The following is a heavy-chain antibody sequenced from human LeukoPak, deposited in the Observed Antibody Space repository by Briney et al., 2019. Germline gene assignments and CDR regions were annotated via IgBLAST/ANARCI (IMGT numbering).Heavy chain of an antibody. D-gene: IGHD6-13*01. J-gene: IGHJ4*02. Sequence: GGSLTLSCTASGFTFSSYWMSWVRQAPGKGLEWVANIKQDGSEKYYVDSVRGGLTISRDNDKHSLYLHIKSTSAEDAAVYYCARKLRGAAGLDYWGQGTLVTVSS. CDR3: ARKLRGAAGLDY. CDR2: IKQDGSEK. V-gene: IGHV3-7*01. CDR1: GFTFSSYW.